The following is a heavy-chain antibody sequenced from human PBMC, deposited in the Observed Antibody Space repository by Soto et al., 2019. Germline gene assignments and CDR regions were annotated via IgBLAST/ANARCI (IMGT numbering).Heavy chain of an antibody. J-gene: IGHJ3*01. CDR3: ARGGRGLRGASDV. CDR1: GFTFSSFA. D-gene: IGHD3-16*01. V-gene: IGHV3-30*04. Sequence: QEILVESGGGVVQSGTSLRLSCAASGFTFSSFAMHWVRQAPGKGLEWVSVISFNGLSQFYADSVRGRVTVSRDNSKNTLYLQLDSLRPDDTAVYSCARGGRGLRGASDVWVQGTEVSVS. CDR2: ISFNGLSQ.